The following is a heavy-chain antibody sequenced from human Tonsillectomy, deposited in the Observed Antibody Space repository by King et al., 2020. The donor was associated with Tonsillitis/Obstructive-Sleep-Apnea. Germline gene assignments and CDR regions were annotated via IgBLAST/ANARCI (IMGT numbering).Heavy chain of an antibody. D-gene: IGHD3-16*02. Sequence: VQLQQWGAGLLKPSETLSLTCAVYGGSFSDYYWNWIRQPPGKGLEWVGEINHSGSTNYNPSLKSRVTISVDTSKNQFSLRLTSVTVADTAMYYCARGRGDIAGSFYYFQYMDVWGKGTTVTVSS. V-gene: IGHV4-34*01. CDR3: ARGRGDIAGSFYYFQYMDV. J-gene: IGHJ6*03. CDR1: GGSFSDYY. CDR2: INHSGST.